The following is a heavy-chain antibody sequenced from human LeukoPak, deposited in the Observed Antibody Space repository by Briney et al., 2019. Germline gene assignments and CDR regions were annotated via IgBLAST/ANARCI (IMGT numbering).Heavy chain of an antibody. V-gene: IGHV4-59*01. J-gene: IGHJ3*02. D-gene: IGHD2-21*02. Sequence: PSETLPLTCAVPGGSISSYYWSWIRQPPGKGLEWIGYIYYSGSTNYNPSLKSRVTISVDTSKNQFSLKLSSVAAADTAVYYCARDLGCGGDCYAFDIWGQGTMVTVSS. CDR2: IYYSGST. CDR1: GGSISSYY. CDR3: ARDLGCGGDCYAFDI.